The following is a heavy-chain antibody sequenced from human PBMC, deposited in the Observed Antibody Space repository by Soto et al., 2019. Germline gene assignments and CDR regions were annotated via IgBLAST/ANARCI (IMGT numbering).Heavy chain of an antibody. V-gene: IGHV1-2*04. CDR3: ARADYYGSGSYSQNWFDP. D-gene: IGHD3-10*01. J-gene: IGHJ5*02. CDR1: GYTFTGYY. CDR2: INPNSGGT. Sequence: ASVKVSCKASGYTFTGYYMHWVRQAPEQGLEWMGWINPNSGGTNYAQKFQGWVTMTRDTSISTAYMELSRLRSDDTAVYYCARADYYGSGSYSQNWFDPWGQGTLVTVSS.